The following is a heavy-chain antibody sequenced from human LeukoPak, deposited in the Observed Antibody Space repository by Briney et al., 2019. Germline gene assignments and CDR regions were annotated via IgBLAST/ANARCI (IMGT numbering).Heavy chain of an antibody. CDR3: ARDVGGYSSTSGFQH. CDR2: IYYSGDS. Sequence: SDTLSLTCTVSGVSISSSYWSWVRQPPGKGLEWVGYIYYSGDSNYNPSLKSRATISVDTSKNQFSLKLSSVTAADTAVYYCARDVGGYSSTSGFQHWGQGTLVTVSS. J-gene: IGHJ1*01. D-gene: IGHD6-13*01. CDR1: GVSISSSY. V-gene: IGHV4-59*12.